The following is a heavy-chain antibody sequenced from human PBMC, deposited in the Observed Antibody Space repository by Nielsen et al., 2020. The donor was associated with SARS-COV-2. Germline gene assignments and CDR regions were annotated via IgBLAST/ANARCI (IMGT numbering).Heavy chain of an antibody. CDR2: IYYSGST. J-gene: IGHJ5*02. Sequence: SETLSLTCTVSGGSISSYYWSWIRQPPGKGLEWIGYIYYSGSTNYNPSLKSRVTISVDTSKNQFSLKLSPVTAADTAVYYCARGAGDGVFDPWGQGTLVTVSS. CDR1: GGSISSYY. D-gene: IGHD7-27*01. CDR3: ARGAGDGVFDP. V-gene: IGHV4-59*01.